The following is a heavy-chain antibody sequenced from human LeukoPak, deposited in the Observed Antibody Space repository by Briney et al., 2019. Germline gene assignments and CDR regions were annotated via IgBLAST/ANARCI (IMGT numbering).Heavy chain of an antibody. J-gene: IGHJ6*02. Sequence: GESLKISCKGSGYSFTSYWIGWVRQMPGKGLEWMGIIYPGDSDTRYSPSFQGQVTIPADKSISTAYLQWSSLKASDTAMYYCARCRVAANPRYSYYYGMDVWGQGTTVTVSS. CDR2: IYPGDSDT. CDR1: GYSFTSYW. V-gene: IGHV5-51*01. CDR3: ARCRVAANPRYSYYYGMDV. D-gene: IGHD2-15*01.